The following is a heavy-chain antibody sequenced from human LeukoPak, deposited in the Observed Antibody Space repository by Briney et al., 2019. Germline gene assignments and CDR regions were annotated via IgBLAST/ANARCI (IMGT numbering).Heavy chain of an antibody. CDR3: ARAEASGSYPNYFDY. D-gene: IGHD1-26*01. CDR1: GFTFSTYA. CDR2: ISYDGSNK. V-gene: IGHV3-30-3*01. Sequence: GGSLRLSCAASGFTFSTYAMHWVRQAPGKGLEWVAVISYDGSNKYYADSVKGRFTISRDNSKNTLYLQMNSLGTEDTAVYYCARAEASGSYPNYFDYWGQGTLVTVSS. J-gene: IGHJ4*02.